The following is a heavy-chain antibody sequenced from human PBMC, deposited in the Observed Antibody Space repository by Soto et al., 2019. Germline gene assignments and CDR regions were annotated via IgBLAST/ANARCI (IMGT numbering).Heavy chain of an antibody. V-gene: IGHV4-31*03. Sequence: PSETLSLTCTVSGGSISSDAYYWTWIRQHPGKGLEWIGYIYYSGSTYYNPSLKSRVTISVDMSKNQFSLRLSSVTAADTAVYYCAREMVPGYYDSSGRFDPWGQGTLVTVSS. CDR1: GGSISSDAYY. CDR2: IYYSGST. D-gene: IGHD3-22*01. CDR3: AREMVPGYYDSSGRFDP. J-gene: IGHJ5*02.